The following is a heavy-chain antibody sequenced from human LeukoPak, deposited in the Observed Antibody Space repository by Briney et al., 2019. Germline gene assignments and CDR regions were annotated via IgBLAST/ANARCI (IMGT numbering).Heavy chain of an antibody. J-gene: IGHJ4*02. D-gene: IGHD5-12*01. Sequence: SETLSLTCTVSYGSITSYYWSWIRQPPGKRLEWIGYIYYSGSTNYNPSLTSRVTISVDTSKNQFSLRLSSVTAADTAVYYCAREGGYSGYFDYWGQGILVTVSS. CDR2: IYYSGST. CDR1: YGSITSYY. CDR3: AREGGYSGYFDY. V-gene: IGHV4-59*01.